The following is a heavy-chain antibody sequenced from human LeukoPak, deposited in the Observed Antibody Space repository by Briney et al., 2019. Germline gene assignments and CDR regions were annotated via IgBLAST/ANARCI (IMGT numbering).Heavy chain of an antibody. CDR2: IWYDGSNK. J-gene: IGHJ6*04. CDR3: ARSTMVRGVTYYYYYGMDV. Sequence: GGSLRLSCTASAFTFSIYGMHWVRQAPGKGLEWVAVIWYDGSNKYYADSVKGRFTISRDNSKNTLYLQMNSLRAEDTAVYYCARSTMVRGVTYYYYYGMDVWGKGTTVTVSS. CDR1: AFTFSIYG. D-gene: IGHD3-10*01. V-gene: IGHV3-33*01.